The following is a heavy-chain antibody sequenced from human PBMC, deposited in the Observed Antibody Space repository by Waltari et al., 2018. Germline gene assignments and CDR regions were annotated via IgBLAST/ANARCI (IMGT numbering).Heavy chain of an antibody. CDR1: GFTFTSSA. J-gene: IGHJ4*02. Sequence: QMQLVQSGPEVKKPGTSVKVSCKASGFTFTSSAVPWVRQARGQRLEWIGWIVVGSGNTNYAQKFQERVTITRDMSTSTAYMELSSLRSEDTAVYYCAAVVPPGGRFLEWLPGNYWGQGTLVTVSS. CDR2: IVVGSGNT. D-gene: IGHD3-3*01. V-gene: IGHV1-58*01. CDR3: AAVVPPGGRFLEWLPGNY.